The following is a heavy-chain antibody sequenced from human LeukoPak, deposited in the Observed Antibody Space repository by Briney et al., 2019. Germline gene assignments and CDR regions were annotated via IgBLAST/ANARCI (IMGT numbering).Heavy chain of an antibody. D-gene: IGHD3-22*01. CDR2: ISYDGSKK. V-gene: IGHV3-30*03. Sequence: GSLRLSCAASGFTSSNYGMHWVRRAPGKGLEWAAFISYDGSKKYYADSVKGRFTISRDNSKNTLYLQMNSLRTEDTAVYYCARVISGYYCDHWGQGTLVTVSS. J-gene: IGHJ4*02. CDR3: ARVISGYYCDH. CDR1: GFTSSNYG.